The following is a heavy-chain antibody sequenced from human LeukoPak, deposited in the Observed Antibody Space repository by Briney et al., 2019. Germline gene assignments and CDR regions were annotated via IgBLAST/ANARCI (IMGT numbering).Heavy chain of an antibody. J-gene: IGHJ3*02. CDR1: GFTFSSYS. CDR2: ITSSSSYI. Sequence: GGSLRLSCAASGFTFSSYSMNWVRQAPGKGLEWVSSITSSSSYIYYADSVKGRFTISRDNAKNSLYLQMNSLRAEDTAVYYCATYYYGSGSYYNRAFDIWGQGTMVTVSS. D-gene: IGHD3-10*01. CDR3: ATYYYGSGSYYNRAFDI. V-gene: IGHV3-21*01.